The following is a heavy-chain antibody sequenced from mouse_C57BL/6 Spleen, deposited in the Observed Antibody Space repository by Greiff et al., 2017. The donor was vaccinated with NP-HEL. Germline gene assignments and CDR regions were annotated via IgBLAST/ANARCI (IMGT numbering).Heavy chain of an antibody. CDR2: IYPGSGST. D-gene: IGHD1-1*01. CDR3: ARTVYYVSSYGNAWFAY. J-gene: IGHJ3*01. V-gene: IGHV1-55*01. CDR1: GYTFTSYW. Sequence: VQLQQSGAELVKPGASVKMSCKASGYTFTSYWITWVKQRPGQGLEWIGDIYPGSGSTNYNEKFKSKATLTVDTASSTAYMQLSSLTSEDSAGYYWARTVYYVSSYGNAWFAYWGQGTLVTGSA.